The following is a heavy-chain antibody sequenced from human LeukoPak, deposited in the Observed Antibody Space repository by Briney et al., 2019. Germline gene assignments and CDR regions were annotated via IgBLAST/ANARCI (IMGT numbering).Heavy chain of an antibody. J-gene: IGHJ4*02. CDR3: ARDRNIAAAGTGY. CDR2: IIPILGIA. Sequence: SVKISCKASGGTFSSYTISWVRHDTGEGLEWMGRIIPILGIANYAQQSHGSVTTTSDKSTSTAYMELSSLRSEDTAVYYCARDRNIAAAGTGYWGQGTLVTVSS. D-gene: IGHD6-13*01. V-gene: IGHV1-69*02. CDR1: GGTFSSYT.